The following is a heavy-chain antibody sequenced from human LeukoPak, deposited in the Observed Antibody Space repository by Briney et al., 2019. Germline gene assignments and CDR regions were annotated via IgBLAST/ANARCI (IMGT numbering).Heavy chain of an antibody. V-gene: IGHV4-61*02. CDR2: IYTSGST. Sequence: SETLSLTCTVSGGSISSGSYYWRWIRQPAGKGLEWIGRIYTSGSTNYNPSLKSRVTISVETSKNQFSLKLRSVTAAEPAVYYCARAPVPPLSSGWYPDWFDPWGQGTLVTVSS. D-gene: IGHD6-19*01. J-gene: IGHJ5*02. CDR1: GGSISSGSYY. CDR3: ARAPVPPLSSGWYPDWFDP.